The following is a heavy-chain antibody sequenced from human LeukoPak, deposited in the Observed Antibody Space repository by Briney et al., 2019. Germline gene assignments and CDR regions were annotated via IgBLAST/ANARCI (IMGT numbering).Heavy chain of an antibody. CDR2: ISAYNGNT. Sequence: ASVKVSCKASGYTFTSYGISWVRQAPGQRLEWMGWISAYNGNTNYAQKLQGRVTMTTDTSTSTAYMELRSLRSDDTAVYYCARVRRMSYYYGSGSYPTEFGYWGQGTLVTVSS. V-gene: IGHV1-18*01. J-gene: IGHJ4*02. D-gene: IGHD3-10*01. CDR3: ARVRRMSYYYGSGSYPTEFGY. CDR1: GYTFTSYG.